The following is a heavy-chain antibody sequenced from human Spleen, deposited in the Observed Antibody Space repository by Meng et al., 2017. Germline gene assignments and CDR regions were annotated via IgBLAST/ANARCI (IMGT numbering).Heavy chain of an antibody. Sequence: GGSLRLSCAASGFTVSNNYMSWVRQAPGKGLEWVADIKQDGREKYYVDSLKGRFTISRDNAKKSLYLQMNSLRVEDTAVYYCARNWGAGFDYWGQGTLVTVSS. D-gene: IGHD3-16*01. V-gene: IGHV3-7*01. J-gene: IGHJ4*02. CDR2: IKQDGREK. CDR3: ARNWGAGFDY. CDR1: GFTVSNNY.